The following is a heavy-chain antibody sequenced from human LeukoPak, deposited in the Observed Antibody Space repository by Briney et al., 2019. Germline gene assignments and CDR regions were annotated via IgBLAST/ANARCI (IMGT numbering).Heavy chain of an antibody. CDR1: GGSFSGYY. Sequence: SETLSLTCAVYGGSFSGYYWSWIRQPPGKGLEWIGEINHSGSTNYNPSLKSRVTISVDTSKNQFSLKLSSVTAADTAVYYCARRGCSSTSCPVGGYYYYGMGVWGKGTTVTVSS. J-gene: IGHJ6*04. CDR2: INHSGST. D-gene: IGHD2-2*01. CDR3: ARRGCSSTSCPVGGYYYYGMGV. V-gene: IGHV4-34*01.